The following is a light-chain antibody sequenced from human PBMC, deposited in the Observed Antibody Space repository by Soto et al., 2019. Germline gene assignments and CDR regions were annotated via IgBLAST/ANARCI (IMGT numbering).Light chain of an antibody. CDR2: DAS. Sequence: EIVLTQSPDTLSLAPGERATLYCRDSHRVAKCLSWYEQKGGQAPRLFIFDASTKASDVPVRFSGSGSGTAVPLTISSLEREHSAVYYFRQRTNWPLTFVGRNKVEVK. V-gene: IGKV3-11*01. CDR3: RQRTNWPLT. J-gene: IGKJ4*01. CDR1: HRVAKC.